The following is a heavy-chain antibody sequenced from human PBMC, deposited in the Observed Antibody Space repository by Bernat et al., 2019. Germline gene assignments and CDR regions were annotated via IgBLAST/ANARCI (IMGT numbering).Heavy chain of an antibody. Sequence: EVQLVESGGGLVQPGGSLRLSCAASGFTFSSYAMAWVRQAPGKGLEWVSSISATGVKTHDADSVKGRFTISRDNSKNTLYLQMDSLRAEDTAIYYCAKQGGDFGLITSWDYWGQGTLVTVSS. CDR3: AKQGGDFGLITSWDY. D-gene: IGHD3-16*01. CDR2: ISATGVKT. V-gene: IGHV3-23*04. CDR1: GFTFSSYA. J-gene: IGHJ4*02.